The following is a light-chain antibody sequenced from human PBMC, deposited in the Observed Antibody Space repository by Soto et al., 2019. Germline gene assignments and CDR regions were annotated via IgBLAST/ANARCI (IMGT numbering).Light chain of an antibody. CDR1: QSVSRSY. CDR3: QQYGSSPWT. Sequence: EIVLTQSPGTLSLSPGERATLSCRASQSVSRSYLAWYQQKPGQAPRLLMYGASSRATGIPDRFSGSGSGTDFTLTISRLEPEDFAVYDCQQYGSSPWTFAQGTKVDIK. V-gene: IGKV3-20*01. CDR2: GAS. J-gene: IGKJ1*01.